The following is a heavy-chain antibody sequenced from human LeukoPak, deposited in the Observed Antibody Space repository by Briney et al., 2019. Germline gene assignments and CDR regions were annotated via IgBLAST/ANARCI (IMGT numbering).Heavy chain of an antibody. Sequence: GASVKVSCKASGYTFTGYYMHWVRQAPGQGLEWMGWINPNSGGTNYAQRIQGRVTMTRDTSISTAYMELSRLRSDDTAVYYCARGSTYDFWSGYWKSYYYYGMDVWGQGTTVTVSS. CDR2: INPNSGGT. CDR3: ARGSTYDFWSGYWKSYYYYGMDV. CDR1: GYTFTGYY. J-gene: IGHJ6*02. V-gene: IGHV1-2*02. D-gene: IGHD3-3*01.